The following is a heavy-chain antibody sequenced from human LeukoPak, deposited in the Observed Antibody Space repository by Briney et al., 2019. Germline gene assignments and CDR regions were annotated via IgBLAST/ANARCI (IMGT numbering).Heavy chain of an antibody. D-gene: IGHD3-16*01. CDR3: AKDSGLGIMPLDP. Sequence: PGGSLRLSCAASGFTFSNYAMNWVRQAPGKGLEWVSAISGRGGSTYYADPVKGRFTISRDNSKSTLYLQMNSLRVADTAVYYCAKDSGLGIMPLDPWGQGTLVTVSS. CDR2: ISGRGGST. V-gene: IGHV3-23*01. CDR1: GFTFSNYA. J-gene: IGHJ5*02.